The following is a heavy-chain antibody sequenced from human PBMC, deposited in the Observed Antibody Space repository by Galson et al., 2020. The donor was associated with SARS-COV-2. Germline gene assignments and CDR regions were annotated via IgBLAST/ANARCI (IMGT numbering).Heavy chain of an antibody. CDR2: INHSGST. D-gene: IGHD5-18*01. CDR3: ARFPVDTAMVMGFDY. CDR1: GGSFSGYY. Sequence: SETLSLTCAVYGGSFSGYYWSWIRQPPGKGLEWIGEINHSGSTNYNSSLKSRVTISVDTSKNQFSLKLSSVTAADTAVYYCARFPVDTAMVMGFDYWGQGTLVTVSS. J-gene: IGHJ4*02. V-gene: IGHV4-34*01.